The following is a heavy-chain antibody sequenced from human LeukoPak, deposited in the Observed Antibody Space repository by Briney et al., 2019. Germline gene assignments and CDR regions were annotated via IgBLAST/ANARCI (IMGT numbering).Heavy chain of an antibody. D-gene: IGHD1-26*01. CDR2: ISYDGNNK. V-gene: IGHV3-30*18. CDR3: AKGGGGSYLYFDY. CDR1: GFTFSSYG. J-gene: IGHJ4*02. Sequence: PGGSLRLSCAASGFTFSSYGMHWGRQAPGKGLEWVAVISYDGNNKYYADSVKGRFTISRDNSKNTLYLQMNSLRAEDTAVYYCAKGGGGSYLYFDYWGQGTLVTVSS.